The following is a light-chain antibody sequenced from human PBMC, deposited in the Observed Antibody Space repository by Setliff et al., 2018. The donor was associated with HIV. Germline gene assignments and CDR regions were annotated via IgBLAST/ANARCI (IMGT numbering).Light chain of an antibody. CDR3: AAWDDSLSAYYV. J-gene: IGLJ1*01. CDR2: RNN. CDR1: NIGSNY. V-gene: IGLV1-47*01. Sequence: NIGSNYVYWYQQPPGTAPKLLIYRNNQRPSGVPDRFSGSKSGTSASLAISGLRSEDEADYYCAAWDDSLSAYYVFGTGTKVTVL.